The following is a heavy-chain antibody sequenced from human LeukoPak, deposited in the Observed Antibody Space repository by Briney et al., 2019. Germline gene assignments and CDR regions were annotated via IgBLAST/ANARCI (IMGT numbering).Heavy chain of an antibody. V-gene: IGHV3-48*02. D-gene: IGHD4-17*01. CDR1: GFTFSSYS. J-gene: IGHJ4*02. CDR2: ISSSSNI. CDR3: ARGTTTVTTVFDY. Sequence: GASLRLSCAASGFTFSSYSMNWVRQAPGKGLEWVSYISSSSNIYYADSVKGRFTISRDNAKNSLYLQMNSLRDEDTAVYYCARGTTTVTTVFDYWGQGTLVTVSS.